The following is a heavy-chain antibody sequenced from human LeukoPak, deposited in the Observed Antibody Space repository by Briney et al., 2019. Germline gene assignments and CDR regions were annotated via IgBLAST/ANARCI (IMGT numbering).Heavy chain of an antibody. CDR1: GGSISSYY. CDR2: IYYSGST. Sequence: PSETLSLTCTVSGGSISSYYWSWIRQPPGKGLEWIGYIYYSGSTNYNPSLKSRVTISVDTSKNPFSLKLSSVTAADTAVYYCARGLWFGEYNWFDPWGQGTLVTVSS. D-gene: IGHD3-10*01. V-gene: IGHV4-59*01. J-gene: IGHJ5*02. CDR3: ARGLWFGEYNWFDP.